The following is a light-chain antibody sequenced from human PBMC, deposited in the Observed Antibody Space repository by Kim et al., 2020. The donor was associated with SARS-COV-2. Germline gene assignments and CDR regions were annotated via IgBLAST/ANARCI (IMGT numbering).Light chain of an antibody. CDR2: AAS. CDR1: QDIKNN. Sequence: ASVGDRVTMTCRASQDIKNNLVWFQQKPGKAPRSLTYAASSLQSGVPSKFSGSGSGTDFTLTISSLQPEDFATYYCQQYQSYPVTFGQGTRLEIK. V-gene: IGKV1-16*02. J-gene: IGKJ5*01. CDR3: QQYQSYPVT.